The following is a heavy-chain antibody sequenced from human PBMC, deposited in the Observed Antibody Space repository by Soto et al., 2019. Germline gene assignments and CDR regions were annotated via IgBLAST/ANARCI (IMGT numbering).Heavy chain of an antibody. J-gene: IGHJ4*02. CDR3: ARDRGGSYFDY. CDR2: IWYDGSNK. Sequence: QVQLVESGGGVVQPGRSLRLSCAASGFTFSSYGMHWVRQAPGKGLEWVAVIWYDGSNKYYADSVKGRFTISRDNSKNTLYLRMHSPRAEDTAVYYCARDRGGSYFDYWVQGTLVTVSS. V-gene: IGHV3-33*01. D-gene: IGHD3-10*01. CDR1: GFTFSSYG.